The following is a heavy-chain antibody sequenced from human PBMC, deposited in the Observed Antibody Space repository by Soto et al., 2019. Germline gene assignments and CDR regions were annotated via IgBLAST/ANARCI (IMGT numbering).Heavy chain of an antibody. CDR1: GFTFSSYG. V-gene: IGHV3-33*01. Sequence: GGSLRLSCAASGFTFSSYGMHWVRQDPGKGLEWVAVIWYDGSNKYYADSVKGRFTISRDNSKNTLYLQMNSLRAEDTAVYYCARDYGDYVDYFDYWGQGTLVTVSS. CDR3: ARDYGDYVDYFDY. D-gene: IGHD4-17*01. CDR2: IWYDGSNK. J-gene: IGHJ4*02.